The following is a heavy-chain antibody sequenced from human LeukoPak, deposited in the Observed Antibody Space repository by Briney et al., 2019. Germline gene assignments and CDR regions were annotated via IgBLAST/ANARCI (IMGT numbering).Heavy chain of an antibody. CDR2: IYHNGNS. V-gene: IGHV4-59*01. J-gene: IGHJ4*02. CDR1: GGSFSDYY. D-gene: IGHD6-19*01. Sequence: SETLSLTCTVSGGSFSDYYWSFIRQSPGKGLEWIGYIYHNGNSDFNPSLKSRVTISVDTSKNQFSLRMSSVTAADTAVYFCAGQAYSSGWLDNWGPGTLVTVSS. CDR3: AGQAYSSGWLDN.